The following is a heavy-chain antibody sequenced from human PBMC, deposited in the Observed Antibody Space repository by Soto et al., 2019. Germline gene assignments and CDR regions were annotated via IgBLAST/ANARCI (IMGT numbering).Heavy chain of an antibody. V-gene: IGHV3-11*03. CDR1: GFTFNSCA. D-gene: IGHD4-17*01. CDR3: ANSMTTVTRGPLYYFDY. CDR2: ITSSGTYT. Sequence: GGSLRLSCATSGFTFNSCAMSWVRQAPGQGLEWISYITSSGTYTMYADSVKGRFTISRDNARNSLYLQMNNLRADDTAVYYCANSMTTVTRGPLYYFDYWGQGTLVTVSS. J-gene: IGHJ4*02.